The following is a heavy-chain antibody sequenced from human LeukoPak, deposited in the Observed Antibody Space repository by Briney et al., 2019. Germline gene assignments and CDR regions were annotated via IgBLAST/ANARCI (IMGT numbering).Heavy chain of an antibody. CDR1: GGSISSYY. CDR3: ARDQGYGLNYYYYYGMDV. J-gene: IGHJ6*02. Sequence: PSETLSLTCTVSGGSISSYYWSWIRQPAGKGLEWIGRIYTSGSTNYNPSLKSRVTMSVDTSKNQFSLKLSSVTAADTAVYYCARDQGYGLNYYYYYGMDVWGQGTTVTVSS. D-gene: IGHD5-12*01. CDR2: IYTSGST. V-gene: IGHV4-4*07.